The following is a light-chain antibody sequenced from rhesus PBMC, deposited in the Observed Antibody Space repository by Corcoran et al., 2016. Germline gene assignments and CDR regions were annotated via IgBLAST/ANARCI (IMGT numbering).Light chain of an antibody. V-gene: IGKV3-42*01. Sequence: EIVMTQSPATLSLSPGERATLSCRASQSVGSKLAWYQQKLGQAPNLFLYGASDRATGIPDRFSGSGSGTEFTITINRLMPEDVGVYFCQQDHSWPLTFGGGTKVELK. CDR3: QQDHSWPLT. J-gene: IGKJ4*01. CDR1: QSVGSK. CDR2: GAS.